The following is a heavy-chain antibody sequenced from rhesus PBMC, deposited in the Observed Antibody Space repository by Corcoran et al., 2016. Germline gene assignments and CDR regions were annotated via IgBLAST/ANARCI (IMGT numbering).Heavy chain of an antibody. CDR2: LNGSAGKN. CDR1: GYSISSNY. J-gene: IGHJ4*01. CDR3: ARGGSGWYSAFDY. D-gene: IGHD6-31*01. Sequence: QVQLQESGPGLVKPSETLSLTCAVSGYSISSNYWNWIRQPLGKGLEWIGRLNGSAGKNSLKPALKRRVTRAVDTSKNQFSRRLSSVIAADTAVYDCARGGSGWYSAFDYWGPGVLVAVSS. V-gene: IGHV4S14*01.